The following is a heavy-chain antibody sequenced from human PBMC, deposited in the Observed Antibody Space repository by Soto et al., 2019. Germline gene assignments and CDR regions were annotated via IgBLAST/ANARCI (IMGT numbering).Heavy chain of an antibody. V-gene: IGHV1-18*01. CDR1: GYTFTSYG. CDR2: ISAYNGNT. CDR3: ARAYYYDSSGYYYEVYYFDY. D-gene: IGHD3-22*01. Sequence: ASVKVSCKASGYTFTSYGISWVRQAPGQGLEWMGWISAYNGNTNYAQKLQGRVTMTTDTSTSTAYMELRGLRSDDTAVYYFARAYYYDSSGYYYEVYYFDYWGQGTLVTVSS. J-gene: IGHJ4*02.